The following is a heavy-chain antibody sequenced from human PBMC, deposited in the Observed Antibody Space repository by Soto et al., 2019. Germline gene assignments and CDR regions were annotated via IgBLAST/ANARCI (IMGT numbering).Heavy chain of an antibody. V-gene: IGHV4-39*01. J-gene: IGHJ4*02. Sequence: QLQLQESGPGLVKPSETLSLTCTVSGDSISSSNFYWGWIRQPPGKGLEWIGNIYYRGSTYSNPSLKSRVTISVDTSKNQFSLNLNSVTAADTAVYYCARHKILERVFDCWGQGTLVTVSS. CDR2: IYYRGST. CDR1: GDSISSSNFY. D-gene: IGHD3-3*01. CDR3: ARHKILERVFDC.